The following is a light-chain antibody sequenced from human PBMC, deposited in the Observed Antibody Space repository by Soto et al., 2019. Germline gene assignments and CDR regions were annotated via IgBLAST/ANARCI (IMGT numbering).Light chain of an antibody. CDR2: DIS. J-gene: IGLJ2*01. V-gene: IGLV2-8*01. CDR3: SSYAGSKSGVV. Sequence: QSALTQPPSASGAPGQTVTISCTGTSCNIGGYYYVSWYQQHPGKAPKLLIYDISKRPSGVPDRFSGSKSGTTASLTVSGLQAEDEADYYCSSYAGSKSGVVFGGGTKLTVL. CDR1: SCNIGGYYY.